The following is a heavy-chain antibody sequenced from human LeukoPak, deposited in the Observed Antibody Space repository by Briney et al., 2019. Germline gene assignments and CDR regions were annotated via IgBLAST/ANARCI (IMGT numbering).Heavy chain of an antibody. CDR2: INHSGST. J-gene: IGHJ4*02. D-gene: IGHD3-10*01. CDR3: ARRGWFGELLRYFDY. CDR1: GGSFSGYY. V-gene: IGHV4-34*01. Sequence: SETLSLTCAVYGGSFSGYYWSWIRQPPGKGLEWIGEINHSGSTNYNPSLKGRVTISVDTSKNQFSLKLSSVTAADTAVYYCARRGWFGELLRYFDYWGQGTLVTVSS.